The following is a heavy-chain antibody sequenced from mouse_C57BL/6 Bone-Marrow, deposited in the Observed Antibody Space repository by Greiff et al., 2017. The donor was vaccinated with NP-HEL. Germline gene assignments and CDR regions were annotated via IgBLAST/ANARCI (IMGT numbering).Heavy chain of an antibody. CDR1: GFTFTDYY. D-gene: IGHD1-1*01. CDR3: ASDYYYGSSYFAY. J-gene: IGHJ3*01. Sequence: EVHLVESGGGLVQPGGSLSLSCAASGFTFTDYYMSWVRQPPGKALEWLGFIRNKANGYTTEYSASVKGRFTISRDNSQSILYLQMNALRAEDSATYYCASDYYYGSSYFAYWGQGTLVTVSA. V-gene: IGHV7-3*01. CDR2: IRNKANGYTT.